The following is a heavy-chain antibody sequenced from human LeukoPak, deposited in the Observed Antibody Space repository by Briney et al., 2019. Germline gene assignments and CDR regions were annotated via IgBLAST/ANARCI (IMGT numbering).Heavy chain of an antibody. CDR1: GFTFSSYT. CDR2: ISSSSSYI. J-gene: IGHJ5*02. Sequence: GGSLRLSCAASGFTFSSYTMNWVRQAPGKGLEWVSSISSSSSYIYYADSVKGRFTISRDNAKDSLYLQMNSLRADDTAVYYCARDSLWSGYYLYNWFDPWGQGTLVTVSS. V-gene: IGHV3-21*01. D-gene: IGHD3-3*01. CDR3: ARDSLWSGYYLYNWFDP.